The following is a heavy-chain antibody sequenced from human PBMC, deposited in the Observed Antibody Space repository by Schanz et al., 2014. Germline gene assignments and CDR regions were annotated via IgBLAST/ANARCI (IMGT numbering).Heavy chain of an antibody. CDR3: ARAPPPYSSSPYYWYYGMDV. J-gene: IGHJ6*02. Sequence: QVQLVESGGGLVKPGGSLRLSCAASGFTFSDYYMNWIRQAPGKGLEWVSYISNSGYTIYYADSVKGRFTISRDNAKNSLYLQMTSLGAEDTAVYYCARAPPPYSSSPYYWYYGMDVWGQGTTVTVSS. V-gene: IGHV3-11*01. D-gene: IGHD6-6*01. CDR1: GFTFSDYY. CDR2: ISNSGYTI.